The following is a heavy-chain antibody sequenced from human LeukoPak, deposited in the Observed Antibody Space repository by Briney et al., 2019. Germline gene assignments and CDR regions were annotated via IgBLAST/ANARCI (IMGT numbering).Heavy chain of an antibody. Sequence: SVKVSCKASGGTFSSYAISWVRQAPGQGLEWMGGIIPIFGTANYAQKFQGRVTITADESTSTAYMELSSLRSEDTDVYYCARTTVVTVGTSDYYSGMDVWGQGTTVTVSS. D-gene: IGHD4-23*01. J-gene: IGHJ6*01. CDR2: IIPIFGTA. CDR3: ARTTVVTVGTSDYYSGMDV. CDR1: GGTFSSYA. V-gene: IGHV1-69*13.